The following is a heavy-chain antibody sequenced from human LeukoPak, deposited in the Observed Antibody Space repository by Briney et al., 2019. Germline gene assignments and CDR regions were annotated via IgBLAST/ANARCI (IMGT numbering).Heavy chain of an antibody. D-gene: IGHD1-26*01. CDR3: ARATRGVREPSFDY. CDR1: GYTFTGYY. Sequence: ASVKVSCKTSGYTFTGYYMHWVRQAPGQGLEWMGWINPNSGGTNYAQKFQGRVTMTRDTSISTAYMELSRLRSDDTAVYYCARATRGVREPSFDYWGQGTLVTVSS. J-gene: IGHJ4*02. V-gene: IGHV1-2*02. CDR2: INPNSGGT.